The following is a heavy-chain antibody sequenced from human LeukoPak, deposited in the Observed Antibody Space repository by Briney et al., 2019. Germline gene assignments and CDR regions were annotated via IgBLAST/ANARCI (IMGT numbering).Heavy chain of an antibody. CDR1: GGSISSSY. J-gene: IGHJ3*02. CDR3: ARQSVGAFDI. CDR2: IYYSGST. V-gene: IGHV4-59*08. Sequence: SETLSLTCTVSGGSISSSYWSWIRQPPGKGLEWSGYIYYSGSTNYNPSLMSRVTISVDTSKNQFSLKLSSVTAAATAVYYCARQSVGAFDIGTQAPMATVS. D-gene: IGHD3-3*01.